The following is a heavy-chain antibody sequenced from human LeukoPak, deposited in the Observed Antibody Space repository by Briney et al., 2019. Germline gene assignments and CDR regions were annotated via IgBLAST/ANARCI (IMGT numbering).Heavy chain of an antibody. Sequence: SETLSLTCAVYGGSFSGYYWSWIRQPPGKGLEWIGEINHSGSTNYNPSLKRRVTISVDTSKNQFSLKLSSVTAADTAVYYCARIAMFYYESSGYYSDYWGQGTLVTVSS. J-gene: IGHJ4*02. V-gene: IGHV4-34*01. CDR1: GGSFSGYY. CDR3: ARIAMFYYESSGYYSDY. D-gene: IGHD3-22*01. CDR2: INHSGST.